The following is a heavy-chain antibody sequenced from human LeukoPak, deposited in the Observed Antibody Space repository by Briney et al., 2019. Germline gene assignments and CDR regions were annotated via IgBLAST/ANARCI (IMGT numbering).Heavy chain of an antibody. CDR2: IYTGGSS. CDR1: GDSISSYY. D-gene: IGHD1-26*01. Sequence: SETLSLTCTVSGDSISSYYWSWIRQPAGKGLEWIGRIYTGGSSNYNPSLKSRVTISVDTSKNQFSLKLSSVTAADTAVYYCARGDGATNGYYYYYYMDVWGKGPRSPSP. J-gene: IGHJ6*03. CDR3: ARGDGATNGYYYYYYMDV. V-gene: IGHV4-4*07.